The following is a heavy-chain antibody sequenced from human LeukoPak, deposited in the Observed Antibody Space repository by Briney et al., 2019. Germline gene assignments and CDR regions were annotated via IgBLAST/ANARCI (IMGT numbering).Heavy chain of an antibody. Sequence: GGSLRLSCAAAGFTFSSYGMSWVRQAPGEGLEWVSAISGSGGSTYYADSVKGRFTISRDNAKNSLYLHMNRLRAEDTAVYYCARDLRYSSSRNFDYWGQGTLVTVSS. V-gene: IGHV3-23*01. D-gene: IGHD6-6*01. CDR1: GFTFSSYG. J-gene: IGHJ4*02. CDR3: ARDLRYSSSRNFDY. CDR2: ISGSGGST.